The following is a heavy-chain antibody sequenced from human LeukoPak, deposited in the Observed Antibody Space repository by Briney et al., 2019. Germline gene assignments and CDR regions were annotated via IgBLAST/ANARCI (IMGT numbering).Heavy chain of an antibody. J-gene: IGHJ4*02. CDR1: GGPFSSYA. V-gene: IGHV1-69*04. CDR3: GRGAPGGWDY. CDR2: FIRILGIA. Sequence: SVEVPCNASGGPFSSYAISWVRPAPGQGVEWVGRFIRILGIANFAQKFQGRVQLPENKSKSTAYMALSRLRSEDTGRYYCGRGAPGGWDYWGEAGLLAVCS. D-gene: IGHD6-19*01.